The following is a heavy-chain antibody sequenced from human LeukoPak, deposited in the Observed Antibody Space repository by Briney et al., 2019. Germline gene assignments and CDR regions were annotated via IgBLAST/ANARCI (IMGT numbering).Heavy chain of an antibody. Sequence: GRSLRLSCAASEFTFSSYWMSWVRQAPGKGLEWVANIKQDGSEKYYVDSVKGRFTISRDNAKNSLYLQMNSLRAEDTAVYYCARDLGPGQYYYYYIDVWGKGTTVTVSS. J-gene: IGHJ6*03. CDR2: IKQDGSEK. CDR1: EFTFSSYW. V-gene: IGHV3-7*01. CDR3: ARDLGPGQYYYYYIDV.